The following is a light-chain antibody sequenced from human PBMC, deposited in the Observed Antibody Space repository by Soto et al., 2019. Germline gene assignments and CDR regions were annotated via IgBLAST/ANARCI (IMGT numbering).Light chain of an antibody. V-gene: IGLV2-23*02. CDR1: HSDVGSYNL. J-gene: IGLJ1*01. Sequence: QSVLTQPASVSGSPGQSITISCTGTHSDVGSYNLVSWYQQHPGKAPKVIIYEVSERPSGVSDSFSGSKSGNTASLMISGLQDEEEVEYYCCSYAGSTTQTYLFGSGTKVTVL. CDR3: CSYAGSTTQTYL. CDR2: EVS.